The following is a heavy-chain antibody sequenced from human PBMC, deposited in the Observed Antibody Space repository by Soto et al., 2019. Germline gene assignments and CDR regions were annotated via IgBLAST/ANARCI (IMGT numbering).Heavy chain of an antibody. J-gene: IGHJ6*02. CDR1: GYSFTTYP. D-gene: IGHD3-10*01. V-gene: IGHV5-51*01. CDR3: ARRYGPGGMDV. CDR2: IYPDDSDT. Sequence: GESLKISCKGSGYSFTTYPIAWVRQTPGKGLEWLWVIYPDDSDTRYSPSFQGQVTRSADKSITTAYLQWSSLKASDSAMYYCARRYGPGGMDVWGQGTTVTVSS.